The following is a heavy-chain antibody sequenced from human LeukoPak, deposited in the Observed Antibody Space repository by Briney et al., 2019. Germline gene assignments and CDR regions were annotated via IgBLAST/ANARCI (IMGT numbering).Heavy chain of an antibody. J-gene: IGHJ4*02. CDR2: IKSKDDGETI. CDR1: GITFRNYW. D-gene: IGHD6-13*01. CDR3: TVRSSI. V-gene: IGHV3-15*01. Sequence: GGSLRLSCVASGITFRNYWMSWIRQAPGKGLEWVARIKSKDDGETIDYNAPVKGRFTISRDDSKNTLYLEMNSLKNEDTAMYYCTVRSSIWSQGTLVTVSS.